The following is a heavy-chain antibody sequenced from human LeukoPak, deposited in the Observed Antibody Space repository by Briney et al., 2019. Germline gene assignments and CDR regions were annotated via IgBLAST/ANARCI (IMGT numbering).Heavy chain of an antibody. CDR1: GGSISSYY. CDR2: IYTSGST. V-gene: IGHV4-4*09. D-gene: IGHD3-22*01. Sequence: ESSETLSLTCTASGGSISSYYWSWIRQPPGKGLEWIGYIYTSGSTNYNPSLKSRVTISVDTSKNQFSLKLSSVTAADTAVYYCARHQIGYYDSSGYYFGYFDYWGQGTLVTVSS. J-gene: IGHJ4*02. CDR3: ARHQIGYYDSSGYYFGYFDY.